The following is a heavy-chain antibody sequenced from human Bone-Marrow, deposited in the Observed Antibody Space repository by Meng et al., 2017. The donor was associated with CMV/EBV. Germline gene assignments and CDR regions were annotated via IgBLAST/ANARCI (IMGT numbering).Heavy chain of an antibody. D-gene: IGHD6-13*01. CDR1: GFTVSSNY. J-gene: IGHJ6*02. CDR3: ARVKGAAAVYGMDV. CDR2: IYSGGST. V-gene: IGHV3-53*01. Sequence: GESLKISCAASGFTVSSNYMSWVRQAPGKGLEWVSVIYSGGSTYYADSMKGRITITRDNSKNTLYLQMNSLRAEDTAVYYGARVKGAAAVYGMDVWGQGTTVTVSS.